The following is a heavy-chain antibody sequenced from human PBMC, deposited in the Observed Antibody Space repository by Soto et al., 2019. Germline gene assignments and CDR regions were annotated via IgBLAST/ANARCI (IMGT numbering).Heavy chain of an antibody. CDR3: ARGPNDYAILTGYDYYYYYYMDV. CDR2: IWYDGSNK. CDR1: GFTFSSYG. J-gene: IGHJ6*03. V-gene: IGHV3-33*01. D-gene: IGHD3-9*01. Sequence: GGSLRLSCAASGFTFSSYGMHWVRQAPGKGLEWVAVIWYDGSNKYYADSVKGRFTISRDNSKNTLYLQMNSLRAEDTAVYYCARGPNDYAILTGYDYYYYYYMDVWGKGTTVTVSS.